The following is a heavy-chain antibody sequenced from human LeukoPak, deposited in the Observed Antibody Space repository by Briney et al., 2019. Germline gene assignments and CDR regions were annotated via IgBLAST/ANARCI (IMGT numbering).Heavy chain of an antibody. J-gene: IGHJ4*02. CDR3: ARDYDYWSGFVGY. Sequence: PGGSLRLSCAASGFTFSSYGMHWVRQAPGKGLEWVAFIRYDGSNKYYADSVKGRFTISGDNSKNTLYLQMNSLRAEDTAVYYCARDYDYWSGFVGYWGQGTLVTVSS. V-gene: IGHV3-30*02. CDR2: IRYDGSNK. D-gene: IGHD3-3*01. CDR1: GFTFSSYG.